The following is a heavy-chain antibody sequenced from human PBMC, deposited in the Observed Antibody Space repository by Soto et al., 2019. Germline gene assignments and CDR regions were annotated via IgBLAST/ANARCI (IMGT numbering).Heavy chain of an antibody. CDR1: GYSFTSYW. Sequence: PGESLKISCKGSGYSFTSYWISWVRQMPGKGLEWMGRIDPSDSYTNYSPSFQGHVTISADKSISTAYLQWSSLKASDTAMYYCAGGLAGYDPHYYYYGMDVWGQGTTVTVSS. J-gene: IGHJ6*02. V-gene: IGHV5-10-1*01. D-gene: IGHD5-12*01. CDR3: AGGLAGYDPHYYYYGMDV. CDR2: IDPSDSYT.